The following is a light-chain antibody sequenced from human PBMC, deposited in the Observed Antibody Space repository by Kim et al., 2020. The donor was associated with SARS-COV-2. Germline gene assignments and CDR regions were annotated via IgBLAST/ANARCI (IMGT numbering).Light chain of an antibody. J-gene: IGLJ3*02. CDR1: SSNIGTPYD. CDR2: GDN. Sequence: QSVLTQPPSVSAAPGQRVTISCTGSSSNIGTPYDVHWYQYIPGTAPKLLIHGDNNRPSGVPDRFSGSKSGTSASLAITGLQSEDEAVYYCQSYDTSLSGLVFGGGTQLTVL. V-gene: IGLV1-40*01. CDR3: QSYDTSLSGLV.